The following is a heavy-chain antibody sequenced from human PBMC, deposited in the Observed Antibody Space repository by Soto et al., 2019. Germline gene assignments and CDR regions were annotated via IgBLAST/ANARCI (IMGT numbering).Heavy chain of an antibody. V-gene: IGHV6-1*01. CDR2: TYYRSKWYN. CDR1: GDSVSSNSAA. CDR3: VRSLGWLQYSWFDP. J-gene: IGHJ5*02. D-gene: IGHD3-16*01. Sequence: SQTLSLTCAISGDSVSSNSAAWNWIRQSPSRGLEWLGRTYYRSKWYNDYAVSVKSRITINPDTSKNQFSLHLSSVTAADTAVYYCVRSLGWLQYSWFDPWGQGIPVTVSS.